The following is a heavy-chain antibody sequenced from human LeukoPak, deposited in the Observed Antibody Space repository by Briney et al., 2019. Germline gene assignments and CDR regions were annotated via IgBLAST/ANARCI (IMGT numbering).Heavy chain of an antibody. J-gene: IGHJ4*02. Sequence: GRSLRLSCAASGFTYSSYAMHWVRQAPGKGLEWVAVISYDGSNKYYADSVKGRFTISRDNSKNTLYLQMNSLRAEDTAVYYCARDGPGTSMVRGVISEMFDYWGQGTLVTASS. CDR3: ARDGPGTSMVRGVISEMFDY. V-gene: IGHV3-30*04. CDR1: GFTYSSYA. D-gene: IGHD3-10*01. CDR2: ISYDGSNK.